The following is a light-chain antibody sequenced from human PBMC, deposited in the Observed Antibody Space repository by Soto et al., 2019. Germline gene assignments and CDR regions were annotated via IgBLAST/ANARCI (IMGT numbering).Light chain of an antibody. CDR3: QHYNAFPWP. Sequence: DIQMTQSPSSLSASVGDRVTITCRASQGIRNDLGWYQQKPGKVPQLLIYGASRLESGVPSRFSGRGSGTEFTLTIGGLQPDDFATYYCQHYNAFPWPFGQGTKVDIK. CDR2: GAS. CDR1: QGIRND. V-gene: IGKV1-17*01. J-gene: IGKJ1*01.